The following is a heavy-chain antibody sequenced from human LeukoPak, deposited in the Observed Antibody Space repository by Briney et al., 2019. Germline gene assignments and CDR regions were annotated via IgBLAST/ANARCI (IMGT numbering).Heavy chain of an antibody. Sequence: SETLSLTCTVSGGSISSYYWSWIRQPPGKGLEWIGYIYYSGSTNHNPSLKSRVTISVDTSKNQFSLKLSSVTAADTAVYYCASSSSWYFYFDYWGQGTLVTVSS. D-gene: IGHD6-13*01. CDR1: GGSISSYY. J-gene: IGHJ4*02. CDR2: IYYSGST. V-gene: IGHV4-59*08. CDR3: ASSSSWYFYFDY.